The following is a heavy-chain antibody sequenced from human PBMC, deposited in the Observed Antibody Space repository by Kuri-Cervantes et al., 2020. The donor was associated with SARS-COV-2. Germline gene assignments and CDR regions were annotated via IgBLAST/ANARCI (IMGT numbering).Heavy chain of an antibody. CDR2: IYYNGVT. CDR3: ATDKPSYGGNGYLQL. D-gene: IGHD4-23*01. J-gene: IGHJ1*01. V-gene: IGHV4-31*03. Sequence: LRLSCSVSGGSIRSGAYYCHWIRHRPGKGLEWIGNIYYNGVTYYNPSLKSRVTISVDTTKNQFSLKLSSMTAADTAVYYCATDKPSYGGNGYLQLWGQGTLVTVSS. CDR1: GGSIRSGAYY.